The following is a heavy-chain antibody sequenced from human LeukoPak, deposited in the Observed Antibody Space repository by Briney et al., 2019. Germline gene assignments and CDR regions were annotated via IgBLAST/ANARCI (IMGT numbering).Heavy chain of an antibody. CDR3: AKDTARLYFDY. Sequence: GGSLRLSCAASGFTFSDHYMIWIRQAPGKGLEWVSYINDDAKGMYYADSVKGRFTISRDNARSTLYLQMNSLRAEVTAVYYCAKDTARLYFDYWGQGTLVTVSS. CDR1: GFTFSDHY. CDR2: INDDAKGM. J-gene: IGHJ4*02. D-gene: IGHD4-17*01. V-gene: IGHV3-11*04.